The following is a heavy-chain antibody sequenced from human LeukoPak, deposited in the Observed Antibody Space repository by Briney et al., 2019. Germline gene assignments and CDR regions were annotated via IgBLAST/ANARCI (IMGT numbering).Heavy chain of an antibody. V-gene: IGHV3-21*01. J-gene: IGHJ4*02. D-gene: IGHD3-10*01. CDR2: ISSSSSYI. CDR1: GFIFSSYS. Sequence: GGSLRLSCAASGFIFSSYSMNWVRQAPGKGLEWVSSISSSSSYIYYADSVKGRFTISRDNAKNSLYLQMNSLRAEDTAVYYCARWGEWPPFDYWGQGTLVTVSS. CDR3: ARWGEWPPFDY.